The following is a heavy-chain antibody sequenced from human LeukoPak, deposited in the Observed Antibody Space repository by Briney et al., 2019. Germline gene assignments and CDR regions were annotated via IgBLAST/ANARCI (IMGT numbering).Heavy chain of an antibody. CDR3: ARDRNYYDSSGYFY. J-gene: IGHJ4*02. CDR2: IYHSGST. D-gene: IGHD3-22*01. CDR1: GYSISSGYY. V-gene: IGHV4-38-2*02. Sequence: SETLSLTCTVSGYSISSGYYWGWIRQPPGKGLEYIGSIYHSGSTYYNPSLKSRVTISVDTPKNQFSLKLSSVTAADTAVYYCARDRNYYDSSGYFYWGQGTLVTVSS.